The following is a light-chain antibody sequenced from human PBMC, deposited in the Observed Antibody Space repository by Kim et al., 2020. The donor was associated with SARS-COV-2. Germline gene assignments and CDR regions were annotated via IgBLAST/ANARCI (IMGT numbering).Light chain of an antibody. V-gene: IGLV3-1*01. CDR1: KLGDEY. J-gene: IGLJ2*01. CDR3: QACDSSSVV. Sequence: LSPGQTARVTCSGDKLGDEYSCWYQQKPGPSPVLVIYQDSKRPSGIPERFSGSNSGNTATLTISGTQAMDEDDYYCQACDSSSVVFGGGTQLTVL. CDR2: QDS.